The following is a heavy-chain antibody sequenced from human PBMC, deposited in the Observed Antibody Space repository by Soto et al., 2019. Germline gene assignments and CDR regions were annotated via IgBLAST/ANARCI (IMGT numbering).Heavy chain of an antibody. CDR3: ARDLGLRYFDWLTFGY. Sequence: SETLSLTCTVSGGSISSSSYYWGWIRQPPGKGLEWIGSIYYSGSTNYNPSLKSRVTISVDTSKNQFSLKLSSVTAADTAVYYCARDLGLRYFDWLTFGYWGQGTLVTVSS. CDR1: GGSISSSSYY. V-gene: IGHV4-39*07. J-gene: IGHJ4*02. CDR2: IYYSGST. D-gene: IGHD3-9*01.